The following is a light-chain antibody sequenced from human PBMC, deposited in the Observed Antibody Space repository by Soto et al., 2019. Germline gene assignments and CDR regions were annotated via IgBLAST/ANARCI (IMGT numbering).Light chain of an antibody. V-gene: IGKV3-15*01. CDR3: QQYNNWPPRT. J-gene: IGKJ1*01. Sequence: EIVMTQSPATLSVSPGERATLSCRASQSVSSNLAWYQQKPGQAPRLLIYDASTRATGIPARFSGSGSETQFTLNISSLQSEDTAVYYCQQYNNWPPRTFGQGTKVEIK. CDR2: DAS. CDR1: QSVSSN.